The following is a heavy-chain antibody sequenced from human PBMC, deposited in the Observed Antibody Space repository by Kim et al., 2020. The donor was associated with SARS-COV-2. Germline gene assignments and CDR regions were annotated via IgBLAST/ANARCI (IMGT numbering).Heavy chain of an antibody. J-gene: IGHJ4*02. V-gene: IGHV4-34*01. CDR3: ATSLPRYSGSNLEDY. CDR1: GGSFSGYY. D-gene: IGHD1-26*01. CDR2: INHSGST. Sequence: SETLSLTCAVYGGSFSGYYWSWIRQPPGKGLEWIGEINHSGSTNYNPSLKSRVTISVDTSKNQFSLKLSSVTAADTAVYYCATSLPRYSGSNLEDYWGQG.